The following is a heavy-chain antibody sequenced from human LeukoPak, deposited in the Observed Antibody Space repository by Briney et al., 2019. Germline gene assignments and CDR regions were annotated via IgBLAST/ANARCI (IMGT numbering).Heavy chain of an antibody. CDR3: ARDLHDGYSYGY. D-gene: IGHD5-18*01. J-gene: IGHJ4*02. CDR2: IIPILGIA. V-gene: IGHV1-69*04. Sequence: ASVKVSCKASGGTFSSYAISWVRQAPGQGLEWMGRIIPILGIANYAQKFQGRVTITADKSTSTAYMELSSLRSEDTAVYYCARDLHDGYSYGYWGQRTLVTVSS. CDR1: GGTFSSYA.